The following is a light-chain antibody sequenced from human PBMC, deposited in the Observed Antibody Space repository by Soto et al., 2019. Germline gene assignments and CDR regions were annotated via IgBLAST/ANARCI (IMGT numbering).Light chain of an antibody. CDR1: QSISSW. CDR3: QQYNSYSPT. J-gene: IGKJ1*01. Sequence: DVHMTQSPSTLSASVGDRFTITCRARQSISSWLAWYQQKPGKAPKLLIYDASSLESGVPSRFRGSGSGTEFTLTISSLPPDDFETYYCQQYNSYSPTFGQGTKVDIK. V-gene: IGKV1-5*01. CDR2: DAS.